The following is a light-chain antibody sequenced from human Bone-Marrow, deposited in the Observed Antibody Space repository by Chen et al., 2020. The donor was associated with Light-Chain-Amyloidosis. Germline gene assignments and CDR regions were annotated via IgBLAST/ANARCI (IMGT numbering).Light chain of an antibody. J-gene: IGKJ3*01. CDR1: QGVYTN. Sequence: TQSPGTLSLSPGETATLSCRTSQGVYTNLAWYQHKPGQAPRLLIYDASTRAAGIPGRFSGSRSGVDFTLTISNIQSEDSAVYYCQHYNNWPFTFGPGTTVNIK. CDR3: QHYNNWPFT. V-gene: IGKV3-15*01. CDR2: DAS.